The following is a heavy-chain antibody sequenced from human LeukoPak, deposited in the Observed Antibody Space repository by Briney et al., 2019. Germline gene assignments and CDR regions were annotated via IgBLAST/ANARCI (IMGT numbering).Heavy chain of an antibody. D-gene: IGHD4-17*01. CDR1: GLTGSHNY. CDR2: IHTSGDT. V-gene: IGHV3-53*01. Sequence: GGSLRLSCAAPGLTGSHNYVSWVRQAPGKGLEWVSAIHTSGDTCYADSVKGRFTISRDTSKNTLYLQINSLRVEDAAVYYCIVFGDSNHWGQGTLVTVSS. CDR3: IVFGDSNH. J-gene: IGHJ5*02.